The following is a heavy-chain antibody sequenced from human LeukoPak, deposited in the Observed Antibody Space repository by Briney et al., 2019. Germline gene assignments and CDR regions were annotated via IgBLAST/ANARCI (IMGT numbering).Heavy chain of an antibody. D-gene: IGHD2-15*01. Sequence: ASVKVSCKASGYTFTGYYMHWVRQAPGQGLEWMGWINPNSGGTNYAQKFQGRVTMTRDTSISTAYMELSRLRSDDTAVYYCARAYCSGGSCYFNFDYWGQGTLVTVSS. J-gene: IGHJ4*02. V-gene: IGHV1-2*02. CDR3: ARAYCSGGSCYFNFDY. CDR2: INPNSGGT. CDR1: GYTFTGYY.